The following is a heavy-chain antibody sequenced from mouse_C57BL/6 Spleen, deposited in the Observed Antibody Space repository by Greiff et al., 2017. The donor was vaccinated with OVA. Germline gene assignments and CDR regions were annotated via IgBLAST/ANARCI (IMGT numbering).Heavy chain of an antibody. V-gene: IGHV1-15*01. D-gene: IGHD3-1*01. Sequence: QVQLQQSGAELVRPGASVTLSCKASGYTFTDYEMHWVKQTPVHGLEWIGAIDPETGGTAYNQKFKGKAILTADKSSSTAYMELRSLTSEDSAVYYCTRGGARGYDYWGQGTTLTVSS. CDR1: GYTFTDYE. CDR3: TRGGARGYDY. CDR2: IDPETGGT. J-gene: IGHJ2*01.